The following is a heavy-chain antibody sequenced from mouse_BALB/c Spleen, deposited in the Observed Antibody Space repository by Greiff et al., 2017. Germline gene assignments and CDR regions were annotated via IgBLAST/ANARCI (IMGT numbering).Heavy chain of an antibody. D-gene: IGHD4-1*01. V-gene: IGHV1-31*01. CDR1: GYSFTSYY. CDR2: IDPFNGGT. Sequence: EVQLQQSGPELMKPGASVKISCKASGYSFTSYYMHWVKQSHGKSLEWIGYIDPFNGGTSYNQKFKGKATLTVDKSSSTAYMELSSLTSEDSAVYYCAITGTGWYFDVWGAGTTVTVSS. CDR3: AITGTGWYFDV. J-gene: IGHJ1*01.